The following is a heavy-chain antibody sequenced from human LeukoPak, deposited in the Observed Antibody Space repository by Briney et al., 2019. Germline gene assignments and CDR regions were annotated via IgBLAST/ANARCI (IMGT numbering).Heavy chain of an antibody. J-gene: IGHJ3*02. CDR3: ARLLGSGSSNIMDAFDI. CDR1: GGSISSSRYY. CDR2: IHYSGNT. V-gene: IGHV4-39*01. Sequence: SETLSLTCTVSGGSISSSRYYWGWIRQPPGKGLEWIGSIHYSGNTYYNPSLKSRVTISVETSRKQCSLKLSSVTAAETGVYYCARLLGSGSSNIMDAFDIWGQGTMVTVSS. D-gene: IGHD1-26*01.